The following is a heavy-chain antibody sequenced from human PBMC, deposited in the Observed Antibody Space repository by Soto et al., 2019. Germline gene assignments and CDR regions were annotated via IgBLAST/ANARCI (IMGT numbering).Heavy chain of an antibody. D-gene: IGHD3-10*01. CDR3: ARDSPLVRGVGFDY. CDR2: INGDGST. CDR1: GFTIRNYW. J-gene: IGHJ4*02. V-gene: IGHV3-74*01. Sequence: EVQLVESGGGLVQPGGSLRLSCAASGFTIRNYWMHWVRQVPGKGLVWVSRINGDGSTNYADSVKGRFTISSDNAKNTLYLQMNTLRVEDTAVYYCARDSPLVRGVGFDYWGREPWSPSPQ.